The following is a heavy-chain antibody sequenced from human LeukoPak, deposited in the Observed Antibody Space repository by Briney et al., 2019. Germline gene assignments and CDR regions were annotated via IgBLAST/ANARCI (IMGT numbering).Heavy chain of an antibody. CDR3: ARDLETCSSTSCYDDAFDI. V-gene: IGHV6-1*01. D-gene: IGHD2-2*01. CDR1: GDSVSSNSAA. J-gene: IGHJ3*02. Sequence: SQTLSLTCAISGDSVSSNSAAWNWIRQSPSRGLQWLGRTYYRSKWYNLYAVSVKSRITIDPDTSKNQLSLQLNSVTPEDTAVYYCARDLETCSSTSCYDDAFDIWGQGTMVTVSS. CDR2: TYYRSKWYN.